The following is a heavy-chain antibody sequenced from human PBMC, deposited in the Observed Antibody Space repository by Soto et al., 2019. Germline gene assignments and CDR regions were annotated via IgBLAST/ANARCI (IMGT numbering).Heavy chain of an antibody. J-gene: IGHJ6*02. D-gene: IGHD6-13*01. CDR2: ISPDNGHT. Sequence: ASVKVSCKASGYTFTSYRITWVRQAPGQGLEWMGWISPDNGHTNYAQNLQGRVAMTTDTSTGTAYMELRSLRSGDTAVYYCARYKTSNSWSGAGMDVWGQGTTVTSP. CDR3: ARYKTSNSWSGAGMDV. CDR1: GYTFTSYR. V-gene: IGHV1-18*04.